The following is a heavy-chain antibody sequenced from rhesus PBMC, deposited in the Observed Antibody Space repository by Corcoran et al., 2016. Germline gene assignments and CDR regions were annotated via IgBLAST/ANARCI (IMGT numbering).Heavy chain of an antibody. D-gene: IGHD6-31*01. CDR1: GGSISDDYY. CDR2: IYGSGGGT. V-gene: IGHV4-106*01. J-gene: IGHJ4*01. Sequence: QVQLQESGPGLVKPSETLSLTCAVSGGSISDDYYWSCIRQPPGKGLERLGYIYGSGGGTNYNPSLQNRVTISIDTSKNQFSLKLSSVTAADTAVYYCARRTDSSGWYWYFDYWGQGVLVTVSS. CDR3: ARRTDSSGWYWYFDY.